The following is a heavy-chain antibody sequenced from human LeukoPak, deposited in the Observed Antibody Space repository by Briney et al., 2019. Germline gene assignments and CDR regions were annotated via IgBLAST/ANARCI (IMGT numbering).Heavy chain of an antibody. J-gene: IGHJ4*02. CDR1: GFTFSDYY. Sequence: PGGSLRLSCAASGFTFSDYYMSWIRQAPGKGLEWVSYISFSGDTIYYADSVKGRFTISRDNAKNSLTLQMNSLTAEDTAVYYCARPSSTVIDYWGQGTLVTVSS. CDR3: ARPSSTVIDY. CDR2: ISFSGDTI. D-gene: IGHD3-22*01. V-gene: IGHV3-11*01.